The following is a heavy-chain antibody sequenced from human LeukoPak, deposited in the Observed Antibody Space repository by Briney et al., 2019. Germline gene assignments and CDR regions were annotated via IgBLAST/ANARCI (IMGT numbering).Heavy chain of an antibody. CDR3: ACSYDTTAFTDY. D-gene: IGHD2/OR15-2a*01. CDR1: GFTFRSYA. CDR2: ISYDGSSK. Sequence: HPGRPLRLSCAASGFTFRSYAMYWVRQAPGKGLEWMAGISYDGSSKYYADSVKGRFTISRDNSKNTLYLQMNSLIPEDTAVYYCACSYDTTAFTDYWGQGTLVTVSS. V-gene: IGHV3-30-3*01. J-gene: IGHJ4*02.